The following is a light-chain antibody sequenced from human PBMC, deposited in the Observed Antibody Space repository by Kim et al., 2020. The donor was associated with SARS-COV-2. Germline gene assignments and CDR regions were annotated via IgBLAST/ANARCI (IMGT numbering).Light chain of an antibody. J-gene: IGLJ2*01. CDR3: CSYAGTHTVV. CDR1: SSDVGDSNY. CDR2: DVI. Sequence: ITISCTGTSSDVGDSNYVSWYQQHPGKAPRLMMFDVIKRPSGVPDRFSGSKSGNTASLTISGLQVEDEADYYCCSYAGTHTVVFGGGTQLTVL. V-gene: IGLV2-11*03.